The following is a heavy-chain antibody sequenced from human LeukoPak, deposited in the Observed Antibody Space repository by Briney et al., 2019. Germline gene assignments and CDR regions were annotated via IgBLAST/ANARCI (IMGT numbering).Heavy chain of an antibody. V-gene: IGHV3-23*01. CDR3: AKGAVLLWFGDLYFDY. D-gene: IGHD3-10*01. CDR2: ISRSGGST. J-gene: IGHJ4*02. CDR1: GFTFSSYA. Sequence: GGSLRLSCAASGFTFSSYAMSWVRQAPGKGLEWVSTISRSGGSTYYADAVKGRFTISKDNSKNTLYLQMNNLRAEDTAEYYCAKGAVLLWFGDLYFDYWGQGTLVTVSS.